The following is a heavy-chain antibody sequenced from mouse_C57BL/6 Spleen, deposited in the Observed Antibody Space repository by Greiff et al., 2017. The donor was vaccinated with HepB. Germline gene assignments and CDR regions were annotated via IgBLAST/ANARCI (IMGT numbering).Heavy chain of an antibody. Sequence: QVQLQQPGAELVKAGASVKMSCKASGYTFTSYWMHWVKQRLGQGLEWFAETNPTNGRTYYNEKYKSKATLTGDKSSSTAYMLLSGPACEDSAVYYCARIKKIVATYFDYWGQGTTLTVSS. CDR3: ARIKKIVATYFDY. V-gene: IGHV1S81*02. D-gene: IGHD1-1*01. J-gene: IGHJ2*01. CDR2: TNPTNGRT. CDR1: GYTFTSYW.